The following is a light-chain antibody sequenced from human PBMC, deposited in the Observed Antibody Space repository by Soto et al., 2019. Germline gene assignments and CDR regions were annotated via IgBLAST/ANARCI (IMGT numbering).Light chain of an antibody. V-gene: IGKV1-5*03. CDR3: QQYNSHS. J-gene: IGKJ1*01. Sequence: DLQMTQSPSTLSASVGDRFTITCRASQSISSWLAWYQQKPGKAXXLLIYKASSLESGVPSRFSGSGSGTEFTLTISSMQPDDFATYYCQQYNSHSFGQGTKVDIK. CDR1: QSISSW. CDR2: KAS.